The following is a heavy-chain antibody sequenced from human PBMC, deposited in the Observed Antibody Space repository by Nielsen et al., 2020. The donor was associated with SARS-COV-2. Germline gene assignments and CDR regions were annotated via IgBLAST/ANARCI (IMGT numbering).Heavy chain of an antibody. J-gene: IGHJ5*02. CDR3: AREKYVLRLLEWRFDSKFFDP. D-gene: IGHD3-3*01. V-gene: IGHV3-9*01. CDR2: ISWNSGNI. Sequence: GGSLRLSCAASAFTFDAYAMHWVRHAPGKGLEWVSGISWNSGNICYEDSVKGRFTISRDNAKNSLYLQMNSLRAEDTALYYCAREKYVLRLLEWRFDSKFFDPWGQGTLVTVSS. CDR1: AFTFDAYA.